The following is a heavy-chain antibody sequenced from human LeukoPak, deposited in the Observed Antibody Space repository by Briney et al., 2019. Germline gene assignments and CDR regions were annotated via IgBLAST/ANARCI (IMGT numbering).Heavy chain of an antibody. D-gene: IGHD2-2*01. Sequence: TSETLSLTCTVSGGSISSYYWSWIRQPPGKGLGWIGYIYYSGSTNYNPSLKSRVTISVDTSKNQFSLKLSSVTAADTAVYYCARAGYCSSTSCYFDYWGQGTLVTVSS. J-gene: IGHJ4*02. V-gene: IGHV4-59*01. CDR2: IYYSGST. CDR1: GGSISSYY. CDR3: ARAGYCSSTSCYFDY.